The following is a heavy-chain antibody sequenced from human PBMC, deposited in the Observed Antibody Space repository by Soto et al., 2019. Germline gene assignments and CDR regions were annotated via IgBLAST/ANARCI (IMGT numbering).Heavy chain of an antibody. CDR3: ARYVWELTDAFDI. V-gene: IGHV1-69*13. CDR2: IIPIFGTA. CDR1: GGTFSSYA. D-gene: IGHD1-26*01. Sequence: GASVKVSCKASGGTFSSYAISWVRQAPGQGLEWMGGIIPIFGTANYAQKFQGRVTITADESTSTAYMELSSLRSEDTAVYYCARYVWELTDAFDIWGKGTMVPVSS. J-gene: IGHJ3*02.